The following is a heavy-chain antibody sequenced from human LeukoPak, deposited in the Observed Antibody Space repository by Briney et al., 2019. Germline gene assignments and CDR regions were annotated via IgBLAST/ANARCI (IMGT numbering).Heavy chain of an antibody. CDR1: GITVSTNY. CDR2: IYSGGDT. CDR3: ARDCCLLAAAGH. J-gene: IGHJ4*02. D-gene: IGHD6-13*01. Sequence: GGFLRLSCEASGITVSTNYMSWVRQAPGKGLEWVSVIYSGGDTYYADSVKGRFTISRDSSKNTLFLQMNSLRAEDTAMYYCARDCCLLAAAGHWGQGTLVTVSS. V-gene: IGHV3-66*01.